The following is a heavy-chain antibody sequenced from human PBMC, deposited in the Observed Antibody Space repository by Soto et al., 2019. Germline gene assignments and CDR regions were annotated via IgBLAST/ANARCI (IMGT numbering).Heavy chain of an antibody. V-gene: IGHV4-59*01. CDR3: ARGLISNYYLYDAFDI. CDR2: IYYSGST. D-gene: IGHD3-22*01. CDR1: GGSISSYY. J-gene: IGHJ3*02. Sequence: PSETLSLTCTVSGGSISSYYWSWIRQPPGKGLEWIGYIYYSGSTNYNPSLKSRVTISVDTSKNQFSLKLSSVTAADTAVYYCARGLISNYYLYDAFDIWGQGTMVTV.